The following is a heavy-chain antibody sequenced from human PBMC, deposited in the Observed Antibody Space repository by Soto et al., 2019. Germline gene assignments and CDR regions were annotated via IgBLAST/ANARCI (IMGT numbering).Heavy chain of an antibody. CDR1: GYTFTSYD. V-gene: IGHV1-8*01. CDR2: MNPNSGNT. CDR3: AREVLLWFGELGGMDV. Sequence: QVQLVQSGAEVKKPGASVKVSCKASGYTFTSYDINWVRQATGQGLEWMGWMNPNSGNTGYEQKFQGRVTMTRNTSISKAYMGLSSLRSEDTAVYYCAREVLLWFGELGGMDVLVKGTTVTVSS. J-gene: IGHJ6*03. D-gene: IGHD3-10*01.